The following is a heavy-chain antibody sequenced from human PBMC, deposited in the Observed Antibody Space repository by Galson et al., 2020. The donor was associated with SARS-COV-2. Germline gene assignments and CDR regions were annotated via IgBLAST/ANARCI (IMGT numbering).Heavy chain of an antibody. CDR2: IKSKTDGGTT. CDR1: GFTFSNAW. D-gene: IGHD2-2*01. CDR3: TTDGIEGDIVVVPAARYYYYYGMDV. J-gene: IGHJ6*02. V-gene: IGHV3-15*01. Sequence: GGSLRLSCAASGFTFSNAWMSWVRQAPGKGLEWVGRIKSKTDGGTTDYAAPVKGRFTISRDDSKNTLYLQMNSLKTEDTAVYYCTTDGIEGDIVVVPAARYYYYYGMDVWGQGTTVTVSS.